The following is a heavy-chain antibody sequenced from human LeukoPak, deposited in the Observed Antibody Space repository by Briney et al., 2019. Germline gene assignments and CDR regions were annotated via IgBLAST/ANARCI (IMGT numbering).Heavy chain of an antibody. CDR2: ISSNGATT. CDR1: GFTFNRFY. Sequence: GGSLRLSCSASGFTFNRFYLHWVRQAPGKGLEFVSHISSNGATTYYADSVKGRFTISRDNSTNTLYLQMSSLRADDTAVYYCVKDRSIAAPNNVFFDSWGQGALVTVSS. V-gene: IGHV3-64D*06. CDR3: VKDRSIAAPNNVFFDS. D-gene: IGHD6-6*01. J-gene: IGHJ4*02.